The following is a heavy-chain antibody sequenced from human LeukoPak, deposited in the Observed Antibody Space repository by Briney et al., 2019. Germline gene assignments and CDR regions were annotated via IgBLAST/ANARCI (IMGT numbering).Heavy chain of an antibody. CDR3: AREGIAVAGPLDY. J-gene: IGHJ4*02. V-gene: IGHV3-74*01. CDR2: INSDGSST. Sequence: PGESLRLSCAASGFTFSSYWMHWVRQAPGKGLVWVSRINSDGSSTSYADSVKGRFTISRDNAKNTLYLQMNSLRAEDTAVYYCAREGIAVAGPLDYWGQGTLVTVSS. CDR1: GFTFSSYW. D-gene: IGHD6-19*01.